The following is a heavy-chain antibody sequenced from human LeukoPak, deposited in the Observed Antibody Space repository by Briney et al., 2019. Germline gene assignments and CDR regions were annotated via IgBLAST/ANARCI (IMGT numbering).Heavy chain of an antibody. CDR1: GGSISSYY. D-gene: IGHD3-22*01. Sequence: SETLSLTCTVSGGSISSYYWSWIRQPPGKGLEWIGYIYYSGSTNYNPSLKSRVTISVDTSKNQFSLKLSSVTAANTAVYYCAGERHYYDSSGYFLFDYWGQGTLVTVSS. J-gene: IGHJ4*02. CDR2: IYYSGST. V-gene: IGHV4-59*12. CDR3: AGERHYYDSSGYFLFDY.